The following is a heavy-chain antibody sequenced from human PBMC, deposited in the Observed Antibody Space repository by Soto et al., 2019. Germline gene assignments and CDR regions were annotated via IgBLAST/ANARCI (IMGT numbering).Heavy chain of an antibody. CDR1: GGSISSGGYY. CDR2: IYYSGST. CDR3: GREFQTKDIVVVPAAHDAFDI. D-gene: IGHD2-2*01. V-gene: IGHV4-31*03. J-gene: IGHJ3*02. Sequence: PSETLSLTCTVSGGSISSGGYYWSWIRQHPRKGLEWIGYIYYSGSTYYNPSLKSRVTISVDTSKNQFSLKLSSVTAADTAVYYCGREFQTKDIVVVPAAHDAFDIWGQGTMVTVSS.